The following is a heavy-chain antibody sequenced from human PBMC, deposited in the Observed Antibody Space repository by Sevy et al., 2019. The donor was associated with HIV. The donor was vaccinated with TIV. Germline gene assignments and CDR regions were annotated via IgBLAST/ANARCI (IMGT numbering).Heavy chain of an antibody. J-gene: IGHJ6*02. V-gene: IGHV5-51*01. D-gene: IGHD3-3*01. CDR3: ARHFYDFWSGLGAPGYYYGMDV. Sequence: GESLKISCMGSGYSFTSYWIGWVRQMPGKGLEWMGIIYPGDSDTRYSPSFQGQVTFSVDKSISTAYLQWNSLKASDTAMYYCARHFYDFWSGLGAPGYYYGMDVWGQGTTVTVSS. CDR2: IYPGDSDT. CDR1: GYSFTSYW.